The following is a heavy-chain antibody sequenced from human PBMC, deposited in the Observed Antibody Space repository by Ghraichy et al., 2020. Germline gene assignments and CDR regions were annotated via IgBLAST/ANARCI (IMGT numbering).Heavy chain of an antibody. CDR2: IYYSGST. V-gene: IGHV4-59*01. J-gene: IGHJ4*02. D-gene: IGHD3-10*02. CDR1: GGSISSYY. CDR3: ARRDAGMFGEFDY. Sequence: SETLSLTCTVSGGSISSYYWSWIRQPPGKGLEWIGYIYYSGSTNYNPSLKSRVTISVDTSKNQFSLKLSSVTAADTAVYYCARRDAGMFGEFDYWGQGTLVTVSS.